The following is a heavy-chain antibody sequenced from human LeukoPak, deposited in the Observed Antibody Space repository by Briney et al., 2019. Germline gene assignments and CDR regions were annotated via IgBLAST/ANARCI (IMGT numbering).Heavy chain of an antibody. V-gene: IGHV3-9*01. CDR1: GFTFSSYA. D-gene: IGHD5-18*01. CDR3: AKDRPFHPSGYSYCLDY. J-gene: IGHJ4*02. Sequence: GGSLRLSCAASGFTFSSYAMHWVRQAPGKGLEWVSGISWNSGSIGYADSVKGRFTISRDNAKNSLYLQMNSLRAEDTALYYCAKDRPFHPSGYSYCLDYWGQGTLVTVSS. CDR2: ISWNSGSI.